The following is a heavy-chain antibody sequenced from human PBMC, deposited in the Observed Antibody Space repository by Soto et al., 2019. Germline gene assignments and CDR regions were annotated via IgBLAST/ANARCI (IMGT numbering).Heavy chain of an antibody. J-gene: IGHJ2*01. CDR3: AKGGAAAGMGYFDL. CDR1: GFTFSTYA. Sequence: EVQVLESGGGLVQPGGSLRLSCAASGFTFSTYAMSWVRQAPGKGLEWVSGISGSGGSTYYADSVKGRFTISRDNSKKTLFLQMISLRAEDTAVYFGAKGGAAAGMGYFDLWGRGTLVTVSS. CDR2: ISGSGGST. V-gene: IGHV3-23*01. D-gene: IGHD6-13*01.